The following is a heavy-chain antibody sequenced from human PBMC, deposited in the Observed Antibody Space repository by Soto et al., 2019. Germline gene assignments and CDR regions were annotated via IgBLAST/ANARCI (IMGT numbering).Heavy chain of an antibody. D-gene: IGHD2-15*01. J-gene: IGHJ5*02. CDR1: GGSISTSGYY. Sequence: PSETLSLTCTVSGGSISTSGYYWTWIRQHPGRGLEWIGNIYYTGSTDYNPSLKSRLTISVDTSKNQFSLKLSSVTAADTAVYYCVRGPHCSGGSCYNWFDPWGQGTLVTVS. CDR3: VRGPHCSGGSCYNWFDP. CDR2: IYYTGST. V-gene: IGHV4-31*03.